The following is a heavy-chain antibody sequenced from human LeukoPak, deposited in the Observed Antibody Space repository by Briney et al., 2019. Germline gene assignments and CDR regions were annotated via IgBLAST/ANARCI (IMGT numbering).Heavy chain of an antibody. V-gene: IGHV4-39*01. J-gene: IGHJ5*02. Sequence: SDTLSLAFTVSAGSVISSFYCWGLVRHPPGRGLGWVGNIYYSGSTAYNPSLKRRVCLSVDTSKDPFSRRLLSLTDADTAVYYCARVYSGTDLWGQGTLVTVSS. CDR1: AGSVISSFYC. CDR3: ARVYSGTDL. CDR2: IYYSGST. D-gene: IGHD5-12*01.